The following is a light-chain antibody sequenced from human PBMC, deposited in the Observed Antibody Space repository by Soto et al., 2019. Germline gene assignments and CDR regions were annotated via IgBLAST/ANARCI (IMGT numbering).Light chain of an antibody. CDR1: QDIKNY. CDR2: EAS. V-gene: IGKV1-33*01. CDR3: QQCGEFIT. Sequence: DIQMTQSPSSLSASVGDRVTITCQASQDIKNYLNWYQQNPGKAPNLLIYEASNLETGVPSRFSGSGSGRSFTFTVSSLQPEDIATYYGQQCGEFITFGGETRIEIK. J-gene: IGKJ4*01.